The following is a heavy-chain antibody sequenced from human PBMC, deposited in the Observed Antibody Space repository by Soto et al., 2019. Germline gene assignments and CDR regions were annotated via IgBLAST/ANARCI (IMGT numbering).Heavy chain of an antibody. D-gene: IGHD1-1*01. V-gene: IGHV3-15*01. CDR1: GFTFSNAW. CDR3: TTLNPERLGIDY. J-gene: IGHJ4*02. CDR2: IKSKTDGGTT. Sequence: EVQLVESGGGLVKPGGSLRLSCAASGFTFSNAWMSWVRQAPGKGLEWVGRIKSKTDGGTTDYAAPVQGRFTISRDDSKNTLYLQMNSLKTEDTAVYYCTTLNPERLGIDYWGQGTLVTVSS.